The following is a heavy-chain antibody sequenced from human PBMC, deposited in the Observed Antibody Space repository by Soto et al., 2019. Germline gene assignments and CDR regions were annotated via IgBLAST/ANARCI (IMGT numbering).Heavy chain of an antibody. Sequence: GASVKVSCKASGYTFTSYYMHWVRQAPGQGLEWMGIINPSGGSTSYAQKFQGRVTMTRDTSTSTVYMELSSLRSEDTAVYYCARSGYYYDSSGYLSYWGQGTLVTVSS. CDR2: INPSGGST. D-gene: IGHD3-22*01. CDR3: ARSGYYYDSSGYLSY. CDR1: GYTFTSYY. J-gene: IGHJ4*02. V-gene: IGHV1-46*01.